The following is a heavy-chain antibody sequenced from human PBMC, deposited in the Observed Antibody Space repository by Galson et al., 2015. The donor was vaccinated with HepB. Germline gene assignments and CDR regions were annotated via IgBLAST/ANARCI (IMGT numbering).Heavy chain of an antibody. V-gene: IGHV1-69*13. CDR3: ARDRAPSGYDSGAYYPFDS. J-gene: IGHJ4*02. CDR2: IIPMFGRT. Sequence: SVKVSCKASGGTFRNYAVSWVRQAPGQGLEWMGGIIPMFGRTNYGQKFQGGVTITADDSTSTAYMELRSLRSEDTAVYFCARDRAPSGYDSGAYYPFDSWGQGTLVTVSS. D-gene: IGHD3-22*01. CDR1: GGTFRNYA.